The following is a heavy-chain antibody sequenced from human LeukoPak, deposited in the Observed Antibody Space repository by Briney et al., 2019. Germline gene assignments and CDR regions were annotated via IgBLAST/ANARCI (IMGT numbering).Heavy chain of an antibody. Sequence: ASVKVSSKASGYTFTSYGISWVRQAPGQGLEWMGWISAYNGNTNYAQKLQGRVTMTTDTSTSTAYMELRSLRSDDTAVYYCACIAALSNWFDPWGQGTLVTVSS. CDR2: ISAYNGNT. J-gene: IGHJ5*02. D-gene: IGHD6-6*01. CDR1: GYTFTSYG. CDR3: ACIAALSNWFDP. V-gene: IGHV1-18*01.